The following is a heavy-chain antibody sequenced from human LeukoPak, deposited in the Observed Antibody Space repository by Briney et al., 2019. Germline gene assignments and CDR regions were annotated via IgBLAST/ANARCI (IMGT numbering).Heavy chain of an antibody. Sequence: GGSLRLSCAASGFTFSTYSMNWVRQAPGKGLEWVSYISSSSSTIYYADSVKGRFTISRDNAKNSLYLQMNSLRAEDTAVYYCARRSILYYYYMDVWGKGTTVTVSS. CDR3: ARRSILYYYYMDV. CDR2: ISSSSSTI. CDR1: GFTFSTYS. D-gene: IGHD2/OR15-2a*01. V-gene: IGHV3-48*04. J-gene: IGHJ6*03.